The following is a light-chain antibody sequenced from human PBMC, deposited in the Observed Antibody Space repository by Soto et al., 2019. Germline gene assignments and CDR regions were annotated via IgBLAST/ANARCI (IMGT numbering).Light chain of an antibody. CDR3: QQYHNWPPVT. Sequence: VWTPSPVTLSLSPGERATLSCRASQSVSNNLAWYQQKPGQAPRLLIYGASTRATGIPARFSGSGSGTEFTLTISSLQSEDFAIFYCQQYHNWPPVTFGGGTKVDIK. J-gene: IGKJ4*01. CDR1: QSVSNN. CDR2: GAS. V-gene: IGKV3-15*01.